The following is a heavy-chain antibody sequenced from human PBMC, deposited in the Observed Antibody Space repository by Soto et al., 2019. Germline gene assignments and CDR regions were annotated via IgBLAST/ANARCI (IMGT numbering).Heavy chain of an antibody. CDR3: ASRIVGATEFDY. D-gene: IGHD1-26*01. V-gene: IGHV1-69*02. Sequence: QVQLVQSGAEVKKPGSSVKVSYKASGGTFSSYTISWVRQAPGQGLEWMGRIIPILGIANYAQKFQGRVTITADKSTSTAYMELSSLRSEDTAVYYCASRIVGATEFDYWGQGTLVTVSS. J-gene: IGHJ4*02. CDR2: IIPILGIA. CDR1: GGTFSSYT.